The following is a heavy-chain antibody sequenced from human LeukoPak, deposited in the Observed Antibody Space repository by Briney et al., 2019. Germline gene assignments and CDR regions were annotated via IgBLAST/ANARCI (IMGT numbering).Heavy chain of an antibody. CDR2: ISNNGGYT. J-gene: IGHJ5*02. V-gene: IGHV3-23*01. CDR3: AKDEPNYDPTWFDP. CDR1: GFTFSSSA. D-gene: IGHD3-16*01. Sequence: GGSLRLSCAASGFTFSSSAMSWVRQAPGKGLEWVSAISNNGGYTYYADSVQGRFTISRDNSKSTLCLQMNSLRAEDTAVYYCAKDEPNYDPTWFDPWGQGTLVTVSS.